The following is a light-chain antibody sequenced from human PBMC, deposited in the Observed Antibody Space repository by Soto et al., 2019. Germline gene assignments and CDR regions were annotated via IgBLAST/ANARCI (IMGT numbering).Light chain of an antibody. CDR2: EVT. V-gene: IGLV2-18*02. CDR1: SSDIGTYNR. CDR3: SSYVYSATVV. J-gene: IGLJ2*01. Sequence: QSALTQPPSVSGSPGQSVTISCTGTSSDIGTYNRVSWYRQSPGAAPKLLIYEVTSRPSGVPDRFSGAKSGNTASLTISGLQDEDDAHYYCSSYVYSATVVFGGGTKLTVL.